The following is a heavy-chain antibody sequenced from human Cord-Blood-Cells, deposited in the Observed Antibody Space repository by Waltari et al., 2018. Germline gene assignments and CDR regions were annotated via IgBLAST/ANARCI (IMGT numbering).Heavy chain of an antibody. V-gene: IGHV1-18*04. CDR1: GYTFTSYG. J-gene: IGHJ5*02. CDR2: ISAYNGNT. CDR3: ARDPITDSSSWYWFDP. Sequence: QVQLVQSGAEVKKPGASVKVSCKASGYTFTSYGLSLVRQAPGQGLEWMGWISAYNGNTNYAQKLQGRVTMTTDTSTSTAYMELRSLRSDDTAVYYCARDPITDSSSWYWFDPWGQGTLVTVSS. D-gene: IGHD6-13*01.